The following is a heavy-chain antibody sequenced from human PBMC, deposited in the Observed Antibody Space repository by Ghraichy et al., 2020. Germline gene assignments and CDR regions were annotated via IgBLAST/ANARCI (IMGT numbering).Heavy chain of an antibody. V-gene: IGHV4-59*01. J-gene: IGHJ4*02. CDR2: IYHSGST. D-gene: IGHD3-22*01. CDR1: GGSISTYF. CDR3: ARDPYDSSGGY. Sequence: SETLSLTCTVSGGSISTYFWSWIRQPPGKGLEWIAYIYHSGSTSYNPSLKSRVTISVDTSKNQFSLRLSSVTAADTAVYYCARDPYDSSGGYWGQGTLVTVSS.